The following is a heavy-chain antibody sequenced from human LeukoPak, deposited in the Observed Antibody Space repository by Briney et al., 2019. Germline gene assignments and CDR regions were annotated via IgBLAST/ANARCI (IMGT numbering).Heavy chain of an antibody. Sequence: GGSLRLSCAASGFTFTSYGMHWVRQAPGKGLEWVAFIRYDGSNKYYADSVKGRFTISRDNSKNTLYLQMNSLRAEDTAVYYCAKEGAYYDSSGYRFFDYWGQGTLVTVSS. V-gene: IGHV3-30*02. J-gene: IGHJ4*02. CDR1: GFTFTSYG. D-gene: IGHD3-22*01. CDR3: AKEGAYYDSSGYRFFDY. CDR2: IRYDGSNK.